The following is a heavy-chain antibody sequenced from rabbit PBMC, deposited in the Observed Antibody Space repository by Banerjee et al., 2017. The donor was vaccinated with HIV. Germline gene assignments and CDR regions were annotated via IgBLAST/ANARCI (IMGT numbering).Heavy chain of an antibody. D-gene: IGHD7-1*01. V-gene: IGHV1S40*01. CDR2: IYGGRSGST. Sequence: QSLEESGGDLVKPGASLTLTCTASGFTISSSYWMCWVRQAPGKGLEWIACIYGGRSGSTYYASWAKGRFTISKTSSTTVTLQMTSLTAADTATYFCARDRDGDAGYGSLALWGQGTLVTVS. CDR3: ARDRDGDAGYGSLAL. J-gene: IGHJ6*01. CDR1: GFTISSSYW.